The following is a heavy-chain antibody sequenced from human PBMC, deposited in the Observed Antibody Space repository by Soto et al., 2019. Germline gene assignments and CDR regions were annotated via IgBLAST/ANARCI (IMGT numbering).Heavy chain of an antibody. CDR1: GFTFSSYA. V-gene: IGHV3-30-3*01. Sequence: GSLSLSCKGSGFTFSSYAIQWVRQAPGKGLEWVAAISDDGTNKHTADSVKGRFTISRDNSRNTVYLQVNSLRVEDTAVYSCVRRIKTPVTVMGYWGQGTPVPVSA. CDR2: ISDDGTNK. D-gene: IGHD2-21*02. CDR3: VRRIKTPVTVMGY. J-gene: IGHJ4*02.